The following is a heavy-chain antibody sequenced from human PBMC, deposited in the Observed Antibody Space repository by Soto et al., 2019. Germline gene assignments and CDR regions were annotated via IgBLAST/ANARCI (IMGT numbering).Heavy chain of an antibody. CDR2: ISSSSSYI. V-gene: IGHV3-21*01. D-gene: IGHD3-10*01. CDR1: GFTFSSYS. J-gene: IGHJ6*02. CDR3: ARSYGSGSYYNVAFWVPSYGMDV. Sequence: EVQLVESGGGLVKPGGSLRLSCAASGFTFSSYSMNWVRQAPGKGLEWVSSISSSSSYIYYADSVKGRFTISRDNPKNSLYLQMNSLRAEDTAVYYCARSYGSGSYYNVAFWVPSYGMDVWGQGTTVTVSS.